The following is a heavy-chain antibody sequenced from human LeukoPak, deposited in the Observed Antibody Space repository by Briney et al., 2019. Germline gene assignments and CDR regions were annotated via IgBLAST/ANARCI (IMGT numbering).Heavy chain of an antibody. CDR1: GGSISSYY. CDR2: IYYSGST. J-gene: IGHJ3*02. D-gene: IGHD3-22*01. CDR3: ARQHRRYYDSSGYPGDAFDI. Sequence: PSETLSLTCTVSGGSISSYYWSWSRQPPGKGLEWIGYIYYSGSTNYNPSLKSRVTISVDTSKNQFSLKLSSVTAADTAVYYCARQHRRYYDSSGYPGDAFDIWGQGTMVTVSS. V-gene: IGHV4-59*08.